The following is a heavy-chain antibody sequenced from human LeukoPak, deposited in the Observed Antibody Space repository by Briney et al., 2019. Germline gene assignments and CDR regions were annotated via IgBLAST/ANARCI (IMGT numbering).Heavy chain of an antibody. CDR2: IYPGDSDT. V-gene: IGHV5-51*01. CDR3: ARLWKLGKSRSYLMDV. D-gene: IGHD7-27*01. CDR1: GYSFTSYW. Sequence: GESLKISCKGSGYSFTSYWIGWVRQLPGKGLEWMGIIYPGDSDTRYSPSFQGQVTISADKSISTAYLQWSSLKASDTAMYYCARLWKLGKSRSYLMDVWGQGTTVTVSS. J-gene: IGHJ6*02.